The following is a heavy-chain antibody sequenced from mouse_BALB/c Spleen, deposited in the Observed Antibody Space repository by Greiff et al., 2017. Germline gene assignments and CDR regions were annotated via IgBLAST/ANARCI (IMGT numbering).Heavy chain of an antibody. CDR2: IDPENGNT. CDR3: ARTTTVPFAY. CDR1: GFNIKDYY. J-gene: IGHJ3*01. D-gene: IGHD1-1*01. V-gene: IGHV14-1*02. Sequence: VQLQQSGAELVRPGALVKLSCKASGFNIKDYYMPWVKQRPEQGLEWIGWIDPENGNTIYDPKFQGKASITADTSSNTAYLQLSSLTSEDTAVYYCARTTTVPFAYWGQGTLVTVSA.